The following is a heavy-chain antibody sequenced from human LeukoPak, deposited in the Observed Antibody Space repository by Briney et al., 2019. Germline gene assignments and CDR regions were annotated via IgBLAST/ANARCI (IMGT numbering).Heavy chain of an antibody. CDR3: ARDAGGGAGALDI. D-gene: IGHD3-10*01. J-gene: IGHJ3*02. CDR1: GFSVDTY. CDR2: IYTGDDT. Sequence: PGGSLRLSCAASGFSVDTYMTWVRQAPGQGLEWISIIYTGDDTYYADSVKGRFTISRDKSKNTLYLQMNNLRAEDTAIYYCARDAGGGAGALDIWGQGTMVTVSS. V-gene: IGHV3-66*01.